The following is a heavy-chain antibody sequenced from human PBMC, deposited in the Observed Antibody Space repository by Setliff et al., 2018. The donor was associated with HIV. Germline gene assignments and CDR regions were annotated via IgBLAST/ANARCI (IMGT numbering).Heavy chain of an antibody. CDR3: ARHPRHYNILTGYRYYYMDV. V-gene: IGHV4-39*01. J-gene: IGHJ6*03. Sequence: SQTLSLTCAVSGVSISSSSYFWGWIRRPPGTGLDRIGSIYFSGSTYYNPSLESRVTISMDTSKNQFSLKLTSVTAADTAVYYCARHPRHYNILTGYRYYYMDVWGKGTTVTVSS. D-gene: IGHD3-9*01. CDR2: IYFSGST. CDR1: GVSISSSSYF.